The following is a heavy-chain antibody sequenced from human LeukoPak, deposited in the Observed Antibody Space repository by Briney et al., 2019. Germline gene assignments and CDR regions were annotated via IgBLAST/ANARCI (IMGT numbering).Heavy chain of an antibody. CDR2: INHSGST. CDR1: XYY. D-gene: IGHD6-13*01. J-gene: IGHJ5*02. V-gene: IGHV4-34*01. CDR3: ARGYSSSWNNNWFDP. Sequence: XYYWSWIRQPPGKGLEWIGEINHSGSTNYNPSLKSRVTISVDTSKNQFSLKLSSVTAADTAVYYCARGYSSSWNNNWFDPWGQGTLVTVSS.